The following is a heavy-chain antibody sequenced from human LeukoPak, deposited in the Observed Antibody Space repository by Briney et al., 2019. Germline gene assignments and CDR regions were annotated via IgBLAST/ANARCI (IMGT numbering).Heavy chain of an antibody. Sequence: GGSLRLSCAASGFTFSSYAMSWVRQAPGKGLEWVSSVDGSGGTTYYADSVKGRFTISRDNAKNSLYLQMNSLRAEDTALYYCAKAPGITMVRGPGDYFDYWGQGTLVTVSS. CDR3: AKAPGITMVRGPGDYFDY. D-gene: IGHD3-10*01. CDR2: VDGSGGTT. CDR1: GFTFSSYA. J-gene: IGHJ4*02. V-gene: IGHV3-23*01.